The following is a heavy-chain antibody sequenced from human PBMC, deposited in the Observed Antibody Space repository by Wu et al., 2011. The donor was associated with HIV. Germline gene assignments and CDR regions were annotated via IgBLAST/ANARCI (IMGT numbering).Heavy chain of an antibody. CDR2: IIPMFSTA. J-gene: IGHJ4*02. CDR3: ARAGTSEVVPRSDY. Sequence: QVQLVQSGAEVKKPGSSVKVSCKASGGTFSSYAISWVRQAPGQGLEWMGRIIPMFSTANYAQRFQGRVTITADKSTSTAYMELSSLRTDDTAVYYCARAGTSEVVPRSDYWGQGTLVTVSS. V-gene: IGHV1-69*14. D-gene: IGHD2-2*01. CDR1: GGTFSSYA.